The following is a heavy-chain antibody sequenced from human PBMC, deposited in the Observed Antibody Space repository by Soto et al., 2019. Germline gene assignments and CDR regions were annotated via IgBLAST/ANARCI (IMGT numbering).Heavy chain of an antibody. CDR2: IWYDGSNK. D-gene: IGHD3-10*01. J-gene: IGHJ4*02. V-gene: IGHV3-33*01. CDR3: ASDSPSDYGIHGPFDY. CDR1: RFNFSSYG. Sequence: QVQLVESGGGVVQPGRSLRISCAASRFNFSSYGMHWVRQAPGKGLEWVAVIWYDGSNKYYADSVKGRFTISRDNSKKPLYLQMNSLSAEDTAVYYCASDSPSDYGIHGPFDYWGQGTLVTVSS.